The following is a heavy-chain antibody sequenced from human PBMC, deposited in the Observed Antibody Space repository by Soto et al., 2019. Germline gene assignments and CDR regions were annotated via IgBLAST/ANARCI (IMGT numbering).Heavy chain of an antibody. CDR1: GGSISSGGYY. V-gene: IGHV4-31*03. CDR2: IYYSGST. D-gene: IGHD6-19*01. J-gene: IGHJ4*02. CDR3: ARAKDGWYRDLFDY. Sequence: PSETLSLTCTVSGGSISSGGYYWSWIRQHPGKGLEWIGYIYYSGSTYYNPSLKSRVTISVDTSKNQFSLKLSSVTAADTAVYYCARAKDGWYRDLFDYWGQGTLVTVSS.